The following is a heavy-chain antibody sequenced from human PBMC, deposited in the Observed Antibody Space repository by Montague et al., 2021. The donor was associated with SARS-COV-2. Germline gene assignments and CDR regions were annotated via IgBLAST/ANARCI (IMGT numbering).Heavy chain of an antibody. Sequence: SETLSLTCTFSGNVLTRNTYYWGWIRQPPGKGLEFIGSKSSGGSSNYNTPFEGRVTVSVDRSKSQFSLSLTSVSAADTAVYYCAGSFCGPTTCYADWFDLWGQGIMVNGSS. CDR1: GNVLTRNTYY. J-gene: IGHJ5*02. CDR3: AGSFCGPTTCYADWFDL. CDR2: KSSGGSS. V-gene: IGHV4-39*07. D-gene: IGHD2-15*01.